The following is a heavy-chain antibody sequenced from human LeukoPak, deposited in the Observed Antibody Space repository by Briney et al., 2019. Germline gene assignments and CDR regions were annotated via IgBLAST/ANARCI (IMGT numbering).Heavy chain of an antibody. CDR2: LTGSGGST. J-gene: IGHJ4*02. D-gene: IGHD2-2*01. CDR3: AKDLAPAAY. CDR1: GFTFSSSS. Sequence: QPGGSLRLSCAASGFTFSSSSMSWVRQAPGKGLEWVSALTGSGGSTYYADSVKGRFTISRDNSKKTLFLQMNSLSAEDTAVYYCAKDLAPAAYWGQGTLVTVSS. V-gene: IGHV3-23*01.